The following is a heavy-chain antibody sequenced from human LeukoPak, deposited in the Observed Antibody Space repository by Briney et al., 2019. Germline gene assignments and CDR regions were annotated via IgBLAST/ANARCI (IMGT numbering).Heavy chain of an antibody. V-gene: IGHV4-39*01. D-gene: IGHD3-10*01. CDR2: ISDTGST. Sequence: PSETLSLTCTVSGGSIITRSYYWGWIRRPPGKGLEWLGTISDTGSTYYNPSLKSRVTISVDTSKNQFSLKLSSVTAADTAVYYCARRRGVRRYYYYGMDVWGQGTTVTVSS. CDR1: GGSIITRSYY. CDR3: ARRRGVRRYYYYGMDV. J-gene: IGHJ6*02.